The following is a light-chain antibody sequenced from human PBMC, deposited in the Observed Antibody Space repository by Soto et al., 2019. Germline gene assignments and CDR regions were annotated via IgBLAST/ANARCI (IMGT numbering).Light chain of an antibody. CDR2: MAS. CDR3: HQYYAYPPT. J-gene: IGKJ1*01. Sequence: DIQMTQSPSTLSASVGERVTITCRASQSISKALAWHQQKPGKAPRVLIKMASSLESGVPSRFSGGGSGTEFTLTISSLQPDDFATYYCHQYYAYPPTFGQGTKVEI. V-gene: IGKV1-5*03. CDR1: QSISKA.